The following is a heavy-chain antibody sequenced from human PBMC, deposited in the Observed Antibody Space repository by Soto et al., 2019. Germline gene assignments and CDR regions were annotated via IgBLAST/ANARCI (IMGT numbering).Heavy chain of an antibody. J-gene: IGHJ3*02. CDR1: GGTFSSYA. CDR3: AKERLIAGRPGTGTFDAFDI. V-gene: IGHV1-69*13. D-gene: IGHD6-6*01. CDR2: IIPIFGTA. Sequence: SVKVSCKASGGTFSSYAISWVRQAPGQGLEWMGGIIPIFGTANYAQKFQGRVTITADESTSTAYMELSSLRAEDTAVYYCAKERLIAGRPGTGTFDAFDIWGKGTMVTVAS.